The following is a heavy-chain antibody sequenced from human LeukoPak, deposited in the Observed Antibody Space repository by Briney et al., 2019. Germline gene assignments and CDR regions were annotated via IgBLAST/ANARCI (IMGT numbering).Heavy chain of an antibody. CDR3: AKASIAARRGRGSYMDV. Sequence: PGGSLRLSCAAPGFTFDDYTMHWVRQAPGKGLEWVSLISWDGGSTYYADSVKGRFTISRDNSKNSLYLQMNSLRTEDTALYYCAKASIAARRGRGSYMDVWGKGTTVTVSS. J-gene: IGHJ6*03. V-gene: IGHV3-43*01. CDR1: GFTFDDYT. D-gene: IGHD6-6*01. CDR2: ISWDGGST.